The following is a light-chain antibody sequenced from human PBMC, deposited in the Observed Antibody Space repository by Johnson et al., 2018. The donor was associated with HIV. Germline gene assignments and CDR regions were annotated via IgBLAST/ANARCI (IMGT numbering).Light chain of an antibody. CDR3: GTWDTSLSAGGG. V-gene: IGLV1-51*02. Sequence: QSVLTQPPSVSAAPGQKVTISCSGSTYNIGNKFVSWYQQLPGTAPKLLIYENSKRPSGIPDRFSGSKSGTSATLGITGLQTGDEADYYCGTWDTSLSAGGGFGSGTKVTVL. CDR2: ENS. CDR1: TYNIGNKF. J-gene: IGLJ1*01.